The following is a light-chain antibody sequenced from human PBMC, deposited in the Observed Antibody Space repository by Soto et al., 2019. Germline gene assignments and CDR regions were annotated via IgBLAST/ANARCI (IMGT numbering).Light chain of an antibody. Sequence: QSALTQPASVSGSPGQSITISCTGTSSDVGAYNFVSWYQHHPGTAPKLMIYEVSNRPSGASNRFSGSKSGNTASLTISGLQTEDEADYYCASWDDNLNGPVFGRGTKLTVL. J-gene: IGLJ2*01. CDR3: ASWDDNLNGPV. CDR1: SSDVGAYNF. CDR2: EVS. V-gene: IGLV2-14*01.